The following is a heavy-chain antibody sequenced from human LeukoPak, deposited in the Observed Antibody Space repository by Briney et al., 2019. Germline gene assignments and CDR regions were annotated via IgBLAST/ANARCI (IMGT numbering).Heavy chain of an antibody. CDR1: GYTFTSYG. J-gene: IGHJ6*03. CDR2: IVIYNGNT. V-gene: IGHV1-18*01. CDR3: AKTTVTSEEYYYYYMDV. Sequence: EAAVKVSCKTAGYTFTSYGVCWVRQPPGQGLEWMGWIVIYNGNTYYSQKFQGRVTMTTDTSTSTAYLELRSLRSDDTAVYYCAKTTVTSEEYYYYYMDVWGKGTTVTVSS. D-gene: IGHD4-11*01.